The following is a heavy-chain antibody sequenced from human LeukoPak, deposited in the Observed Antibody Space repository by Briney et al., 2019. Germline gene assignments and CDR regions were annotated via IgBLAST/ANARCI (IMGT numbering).Heavy chain of an antibody. D-gene: IGHD2-15*01. V-gene: IGHV4-34*01. CDR2: INHSGST. CDR1: GGSFSGYY. Sequence: PSETLSLTCAVYGGSFSGYYWSWIRQPPGKGLEWIGEINHSGSTNYNPSLKSRVTISVDTSKNQFSLKLSSVTAVDTAVYYCARALGYCSGGSCYDNYYYMDVWGKGTTVTVSS. CDR3: ARALGYCSGGSCYDNYYYMDV. J-gene: IGHJ6*03.